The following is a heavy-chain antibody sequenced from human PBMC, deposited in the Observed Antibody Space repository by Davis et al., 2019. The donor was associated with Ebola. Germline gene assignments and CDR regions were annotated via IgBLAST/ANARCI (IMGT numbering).Heavy chain of an antibody. V-gene: IGHV3-23*01. Sequence: GGSLRLSCAASAFTFSSYAMSWVRQAPGKGLEWVSAISGSGGSTYYADSVKGRFTISRDNSKHTLYLQMNSLRAEDTAVYYCAKSQYSSSWIPFYYYYGMDVWGKGTTVTVSS. CDR1: AFTFSSYA. J-gene: IGHJ6*04. CDR2: ISGSGGST. CDR3: AKSQYSSSWIPFYYYYGMDV. D-gene: IGHD6-13*01.